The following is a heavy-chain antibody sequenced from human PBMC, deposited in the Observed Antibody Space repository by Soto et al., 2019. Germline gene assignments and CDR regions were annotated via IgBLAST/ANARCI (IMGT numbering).Heavy chain of an antibody. CDR3: ARELIVGGTSWDY. V-gene: IGHV4-4*07. Sequence: PSETLSLTCTVSGGSISSYYWSWIRQPAGKGLERIGRLSSSSTTNYNPSLKRRLTMSLDTSKNPFSLKLSSVTAADTALYYCARELIVGGTSWDYWGQGTLVTVSS. CDR2: LSSSSTT. D-gene: IGHD3-16*01. J-gene: IGHJ4*02. CDR1: GGSISSYY.